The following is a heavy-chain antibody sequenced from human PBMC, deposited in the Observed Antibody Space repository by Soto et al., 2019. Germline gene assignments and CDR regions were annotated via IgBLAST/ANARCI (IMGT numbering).Heavy chain of an antibody. CDR2: ISGSGGST. D-gene: IGHD3-3*01. J-gene: IGHJ3*02. V-gene: IGHV3-23*01. CDR1: GFTFSSYA. Sequence: EVQLLESGGGLVQPGGSLRLSCAASGFTFSSYAMSWVRQAPGKGLEWVSAISGSGGSTYYADSVKGRFTISRDNSKNTLYLQMNSLRAEDTAVYYCAKSSFGVVIIQVNAFDIWGQGTMVTVSS. CDR3: AKSSFGVVIIQVNAFDI.